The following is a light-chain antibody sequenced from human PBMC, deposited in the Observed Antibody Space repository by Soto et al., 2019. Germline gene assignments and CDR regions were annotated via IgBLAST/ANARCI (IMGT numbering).Light chain of an antibody. CDR3: QQYGTSPRT. J-gene: IGKJ1*01. CDR1: QSISSY. Sequence: DIPMTQSPSSLSASVEDRVTITCRASQSISSYLNWYQQKPGKAPKLLIYAASSLQSGVPSRFSGSGSGTDFTLSISRLEPEDFAVYYCQQYGTSPRTFGQGTKVDI. V-gene: IGKV1-39*01. CDR2: AAS.